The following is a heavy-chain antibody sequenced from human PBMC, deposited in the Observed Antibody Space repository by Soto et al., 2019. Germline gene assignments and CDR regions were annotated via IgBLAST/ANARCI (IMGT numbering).Heavy chain of an antibody. CDR3: PRWPDSSSWFGY. Sequence: QVQLVQSGAEVKKPGASVKVSCKASGYTFTGYDMHWVRQAPGQGLEWMGWINPNSGGTNYAQKFQGWVTMTRDTSISPAYMELRRLGSDATAVHYCPRWPDSSSWFGYWVQETLVTASS. J-gene: IGHJ5*01. CDR2: INPNSGGT. CDR1: GYTFTGYD. V-gene: IGHV1-2*04. D-gene: IGHD6-19*01.